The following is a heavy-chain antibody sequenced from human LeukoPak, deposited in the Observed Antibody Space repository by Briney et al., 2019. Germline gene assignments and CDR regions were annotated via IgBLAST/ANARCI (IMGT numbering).Heavy chain of an antibody. V-gene: IGHV3-74*01. CDR3: ASLDY. Sequence: GGSLRLSCAASGFTFSIYWVHWVREAPGKGLVWVSSLNSDGSSTSYADSVKGRFTISRDNAKNTLYLQMNTLRAEDTAVYYCASLDYWGQGTPVTVSS. J-gene: IGHJ4*02. CDR1: GFTFSIYW. CDR2: LNSDGSST.